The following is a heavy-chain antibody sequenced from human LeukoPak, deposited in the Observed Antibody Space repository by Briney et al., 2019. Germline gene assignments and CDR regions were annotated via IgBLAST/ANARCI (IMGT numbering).Heavy chain of an antibody. Sequence: SQTLSLTCSVSGGSISSGSYYWSWIRHHPGKGLEWIGHIYYSGSTNYSPSLKSRVTISVNTSNNQFSLKLSAVTAADTAVYYCARSEMVRGLTGGSDIWGQGTMVTVSS. CDR2: IYYSGST. D-gene: IGHD3-10*01. CDR1: GGSISSGSYY. J-gene: IGHJ3*02. V-gene: IGHV4-31*03. CDR3: ARSEMVRGLTGGSDI.